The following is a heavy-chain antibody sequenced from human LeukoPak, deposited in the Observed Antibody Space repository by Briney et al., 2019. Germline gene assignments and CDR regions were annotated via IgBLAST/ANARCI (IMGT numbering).Heavy chain of an antibody. Sequence: PSETLSLTSTVSGGSVSSGSYYWSWIRQPPGKGLEWIGYIYYSGSTNYNPSLKSRVTISVDTSKNQFSLKLSSVTAADTAVYYCARGPYSSGWYFDYWGQGTLVTVSS. CDR3: ARGPYSSGWYFDY. CDR2: IYYSGST. J-gene: IGHJ4*02. D-gene: IGHD6-19*01. CDR1: GGSVSSGSYY. V-gene: IGHV4-61*01.